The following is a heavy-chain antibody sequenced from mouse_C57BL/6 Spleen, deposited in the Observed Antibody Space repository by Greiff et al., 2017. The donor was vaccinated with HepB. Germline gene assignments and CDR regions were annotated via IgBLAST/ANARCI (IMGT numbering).Heavy chain of an antibody. Sequence: VQLQESGAELARPGASVKLSCKASGYTFTSYGISWVKQRTGQGLEWIGEIYPRSGNTNYNGKFKGKATLTADTSSSTAYMELRSLTSEDSAVYFCAKGSKGESDFGCWGQSTTLAVS. CDR1: GYTFTSYG. J-gene: IGHJ2*01. V-gene: IGHV1-81*01. CDR3: AKGSKGESDFGC. CDR2: IYPRSGNT.